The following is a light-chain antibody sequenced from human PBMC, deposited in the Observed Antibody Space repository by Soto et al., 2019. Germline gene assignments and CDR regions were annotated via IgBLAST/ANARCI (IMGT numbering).Light chain of an antibody. V-gene: IGLV2-23*01. CDR2: KGT. J-gene: IGLJ1*01. CDR3: CSSAPESTYV. Sequence: QSVLAQPASVSGSPGQSITISCTGTSSDVGAYNSVSWYQQHPHKAPQVIIYKGTQRPSGVSNRFSGSTSGNAASLTISGLQADDEADYSCCSSAPESTYVFGNGTKVTV. CDR1: SSDVGAYNS.